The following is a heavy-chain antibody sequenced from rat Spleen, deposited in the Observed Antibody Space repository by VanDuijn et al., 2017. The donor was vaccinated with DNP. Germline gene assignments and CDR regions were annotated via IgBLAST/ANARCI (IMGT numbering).Heavy chain of an antibody. CDR1: GVSLTNFG. Sequence: QVQLRESGPGLVQPSQTLSLACPVSGVSLTNFGVNWVRQPPGKGLEWIAAISSGGSTYYNSALKSRLSISRDTSKSQVFLKMNSLQTEDTAIYFCTRDNSGYDWFAYWGQGTLVTVSS. CDR3: TRDNSGYDWFAY. D-gene: IGHD4-3*01. V-gene: IGHV2S12*01. J-gene: IGHJ3*01. CDR2: ISSGGST.